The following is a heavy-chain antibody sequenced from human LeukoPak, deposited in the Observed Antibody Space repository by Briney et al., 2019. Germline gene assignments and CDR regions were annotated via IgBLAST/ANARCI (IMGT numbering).Heavy chain of an antibody. CDR2: IYSSGST. CDR3: ARLRYSSSWSRSYYFDY. CDR1: GGSISSYY. V-gene: IGHV4-39*01. Sequence: SETLSLTCTVSGGSISSYYWGWIRQPPGKTLEWIGSIYSSGSTYYNPSLKSRVIIMIDTPKNHFSLTLSSVTAADTAVYYCARLRYSSSWSRSYYFDYWGQGTLVTVSS. D-gene: IGHD6-13*01. J-gene: IGHJ4*02.